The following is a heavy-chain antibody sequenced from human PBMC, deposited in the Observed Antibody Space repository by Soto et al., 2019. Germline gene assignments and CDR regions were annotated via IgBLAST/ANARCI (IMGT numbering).Heavy chain of an antibody. CDR1: SASISSGDYY. V-gene: IGHV4-30-4*01. CDR2: IYYSGST. J-gene: IGHJ5*02. Sequence: SETLSLTCTVSSASISSGDYYWSWFRQPPGKGLEWIGYIYYSGSTHYNPSLKSRVTISVDTSKNQFSLKLSSVTAADTAVYYCARERLYGVRLDPCGQGSLVT. D-gene: IGHD4-17*01. CDR3: ARERLYGVRLDP.